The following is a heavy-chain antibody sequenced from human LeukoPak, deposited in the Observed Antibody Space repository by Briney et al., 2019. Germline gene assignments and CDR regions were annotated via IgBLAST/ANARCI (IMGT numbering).Heavy chain of an antibody. J-gene: IGHJ4*02. V-gene: IGHV4-59*01. CDR1: GGSFSSYY. Sequence: SETLSLTCAVYGGSFSSYYWSWIRQPPGKGLEWIGYIYYSGSTNYNPSLKSRVTISVDTSKNQFSLKLSSVTAADTAVYYCAREVNYYDSSGFDYWGQGTLVTVSS. CDR2: IYYSGST. CDR3: AREVNYYDSSGFDY. D-gene: IGHD3-22*01.